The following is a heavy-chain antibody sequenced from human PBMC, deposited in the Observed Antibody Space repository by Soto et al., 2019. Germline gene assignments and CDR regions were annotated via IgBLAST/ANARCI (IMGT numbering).Heavy chain of an antibody. CDR3: ARSQTTVTSYDY. CDR1: GYTFTSYY. Sequence: ASVKVSCKASGYTFTSYYMHWVRQAPGQGLEWMGIMSPSGSTSYAQKFQGRVTISVDRSKNQFSLKLSSVTAADTAVYYCARSQTTVTSYDYWGQGTLVTVSS. CDR2: MSPSGST. V-gene: IGHV1-46*01. D-gene: IGHD4-17*01. J-gene: IGHJ4*02.